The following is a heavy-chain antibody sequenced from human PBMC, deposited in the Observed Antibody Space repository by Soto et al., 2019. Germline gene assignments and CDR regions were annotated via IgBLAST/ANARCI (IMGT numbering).Heavy chain of an antibody. CDR3: AKRQYYGSGSYDY. V-gene: IGHV3-30*18. D-gene: IGHD3-10*01. CDR1: GFTFSSYG. Sequence: GGSLRLSCAASGFTFSSYGMHWVRQAPGKGLEWVAVISYDGSNKYYADSVKGRFTISRDNSKNTLYLQMNSPRAEDTAVYYCAKRQYYGSGSYDYWGQGTLVTVSS. J-gene: IGHJ4*02. CDR2: ISYDGSNK.